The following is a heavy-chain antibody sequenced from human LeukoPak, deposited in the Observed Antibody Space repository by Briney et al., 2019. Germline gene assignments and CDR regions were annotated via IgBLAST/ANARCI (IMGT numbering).Heavy chain of an antibody. CDR2: ISSSSSTI. CDR3: ARDVRFKFPGYFDY. Sequence: PGGSLRLSCAASGFTFSSYSMNWVRQAPGKGLEWVSYISSSSSTIYYADSVKGRFTISRDNAKNSLYLQMNSLRDEDTAVYYCARDVRFKFPGYFDYWGQGTLVTVSS. D-gene: IGHD3-10*01. V-gene: IGHV3-48*02. J-gene: IGHJ4*02. CDR1: GFTFSSYS.